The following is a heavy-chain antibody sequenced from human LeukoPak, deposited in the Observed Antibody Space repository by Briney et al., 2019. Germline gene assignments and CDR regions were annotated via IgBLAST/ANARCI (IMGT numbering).Heavy chain of an antibody. CDR1: GYTFTSYG. Sequence: ASVKVSCKASGYTFTSYGISWVRQAPGQGLEWMGWISAYNGNTNYAQKLQGGVTMTTDTSTSTAYMELRSLRSDDTAVYYCARGPSYYDFWSGYYTHNDYYYYGMDVWGQGTTVTVSS. CDR3: ARGPSYYDFWSGYYTHNDYYYYGMDV. CDR2: ISAYNGNT. D-gene: IGHD3-3*01. J-gene: IGHJ6*02. V-gene: IGHV1-18*01.